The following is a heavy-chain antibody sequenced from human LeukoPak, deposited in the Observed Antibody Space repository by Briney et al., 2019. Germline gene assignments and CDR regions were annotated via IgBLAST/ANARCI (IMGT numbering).Heavy chain of an antibody. CDR2: IYYSGAT. Sequence: SETLSLTCTVSGGSISSNSYNWAWIRQPPGKGLEWMGSIYYSGATYYNPSLKGRVTISVDASKNQFSLKLSSVTAADTAVYYCARRTEMGYWYFDLWGRGTLVTVFS. CDR1: GGSISSNSYN. J-gene: IGHJ2*01. V-gene: IGHV4-39*01. CDR3: ARRTEMGYWYFDL. D-gene: IGHD5-24*01.